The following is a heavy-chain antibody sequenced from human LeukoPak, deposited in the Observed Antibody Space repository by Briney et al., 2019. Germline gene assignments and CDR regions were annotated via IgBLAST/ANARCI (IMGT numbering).Heavy chain of an antibody. Sequence: GGSLRLSCAASGFTFSDYYMSWIRQAPGKGLEWVSSISDSGRTTYYADSVKGRFTISKDNSRNTLYLQITTLRADDTAVYYCAKDPNRYYYDSSGYFDFWGRGALVTVSS. D-gene: IGHD3-22*01. J-gene: IGHJ4*02. CDR3: AKDPNRYYYDSSGYFDF. CDR2: ISDSGRTT. V-gene: IGHV3-23*01. CDR1: GFTFSDYY.